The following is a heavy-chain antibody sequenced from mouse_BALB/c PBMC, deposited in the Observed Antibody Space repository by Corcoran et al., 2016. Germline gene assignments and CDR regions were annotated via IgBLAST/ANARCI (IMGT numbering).Heavy chain of an antibody. CDR3: ARFYYVYAMDY. J-gene: IGHJ4*01. V-gene: IGHV1-9*01. Sequence: QVQLQQSGAELMKPGASVKISCKATGYTFSSYWIEWVKQRPGHGLEWIGEILPGSGSTNYNEKFKGKATFTADTSSNTAYMQLSSLTSEDSAVYYCARFYYVYAMDYWGQGTSVTVSS. CDR2: ILPGSGST. D-gene: IGHD2-1*01. CDR1: GYTFSSYW.